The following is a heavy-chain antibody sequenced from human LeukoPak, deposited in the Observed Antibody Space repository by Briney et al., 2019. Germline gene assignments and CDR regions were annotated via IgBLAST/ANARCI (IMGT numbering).Heavy chain of an antibody. V-gene: IGHV3-64*01. D-gene: IGHD3-9*01. Sequence: VGSLRLSCTASGFTSSSYAMYYVRQAPGKTLEYGSDISSNEGSTYYANSVKGRFTISRDNSKNTLYLQMGSLRAEDMAVFFFFKQRTAYDIPTGWEAFDIWGQGTMVTVSS. CDR3: FKQRTAYDIPTGWEAFDI. CDR1: GFTSSSYA. CDR2: ISSNEGST. J-gene: IGHJ3*02.